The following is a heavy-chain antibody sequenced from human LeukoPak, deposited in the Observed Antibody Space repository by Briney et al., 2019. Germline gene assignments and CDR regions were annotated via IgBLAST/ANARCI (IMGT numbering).Heavy chain of an antibody. J-gene: IGHJ6*03. CDR3: ASPGNCFYYYNLDV. CDR2: IYSGGST. V-gene: IGHV3-66*02. CDR1: GFTVSKNY. Sequence: GGSLRLSCAASGFTVSKNYMSWVRQAPGKGLEWVSIIYSGGSTYYADSVKGRFTISRDNSKNTLYLQMNSLRTEDTAVYYCASPGNCFYYYNLDVWGKGTTVTVSS.